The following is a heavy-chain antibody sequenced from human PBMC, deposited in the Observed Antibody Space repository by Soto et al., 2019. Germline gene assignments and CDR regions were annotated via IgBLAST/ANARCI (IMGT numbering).Heavy chain of an antibody. CDR1: GYSFTGNY. V-gene: IGHV1-2*02. J-gene: IGHJ4*02. CDR2: ITPSSGGT. Sequence: QVQLVQSGAEVKKPGASVKISCKASGYSFTGNYLHWVRQAPGQGLEWMGWITPSSGGTTYAQNFQGRVTMTRDTSISSAYMELSSLRSDDTAVYYCARGQGDSGSHYFDFWGQGTLGTVSS. CDR3: ARGQGDSGSHYFDF. D-gene: IGHD3-10*01.